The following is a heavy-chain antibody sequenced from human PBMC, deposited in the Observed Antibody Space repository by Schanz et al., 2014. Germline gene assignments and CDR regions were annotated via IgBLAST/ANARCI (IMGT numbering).Heavy chain of an antibody. CDR2: IGGSDGNT. V-gene: IGHV1-18*01. CDR3: ARDRDQWDGNYLDY. J-gene: IGHJ4*02. D-gene: IGHD1-26*01. Sequence: QVQLVQSGGEVKTPGASVKVSCKASGYTFTRSGISWVRQAPGQGLEWMGWIGGSDGNTNFAQKFQGRVTITTDTSTRSVYMELRSLTSDDSTVYYCARDRDQWDGNYLDYWGQGTLVTVSS. CDR1: GYTFTRSG.